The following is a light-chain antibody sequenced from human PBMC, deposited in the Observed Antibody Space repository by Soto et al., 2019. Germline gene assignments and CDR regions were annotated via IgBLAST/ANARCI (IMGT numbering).Light chain of an antibody. J-gene: IGKJ1*01. CDR2: KIS. Sequence: DVVMTQSPLSLPVTLGQPATISCRSSQGLVYSDGNTYLSWFQQRPGQSPRRLISKISIWDSGVPDRFSGSGSGTEFTLKISRVEAEDVGVYYCLQGTRWPWTFGQGTRVEIK. V-gene: IGKV2D-30*01. CDR1: QGLVYSDGNTY. CDR3: LQGTRWPWT.